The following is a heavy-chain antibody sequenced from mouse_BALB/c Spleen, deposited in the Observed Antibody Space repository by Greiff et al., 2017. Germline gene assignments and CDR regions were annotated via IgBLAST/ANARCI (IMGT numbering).Heavy chain of an antibody. J-gene: IGHJ4*01. V-gene: IGHV2-6-2*01. CDR2: IWSDGST. Sequence: QVQLQQSGPDLVAPSQSLSITCTVSGFSLTSYGVHWVRQPPGKGLEWLVVIWSDGSTTYNSALKSRLSISKDNSKSQVFLKMNSLQTDDTAMYYCARQGYYGSNAMDYWGRGTSVTVSS. D-gene: IGHD1-1*01. CDR3: ARQGYYGSNAMDY. CDR1: GFSLTSYG.